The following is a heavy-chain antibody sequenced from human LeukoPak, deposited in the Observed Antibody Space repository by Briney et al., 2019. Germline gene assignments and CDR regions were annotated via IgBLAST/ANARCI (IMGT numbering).Heavy chain of an antibody. CDR3: ARDGVSAGEDY. J-gene: IGHJ4*02. Sequence: GGSLRLSCAASGFTLRTYWMSWVRQAPGKGLEWVGNIKQDGSEKYYVDSVKGRFIISRDNARNSLYLQMDSLGVEDTAVYYCARDGVSAGEDYWGQGTLVTVSS. V-gene: IGHV3-7*01. CDR2: IKQDGSEK. CDR1: GFTLRTYW. D-gene: IGHD6-13*01.